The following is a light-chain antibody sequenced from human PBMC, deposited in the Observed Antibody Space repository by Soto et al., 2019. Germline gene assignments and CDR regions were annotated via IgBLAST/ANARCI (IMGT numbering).Light chain of an antibody. Sequence: SYELTQPPSVSVAPGQTARITCGGNNIASKGVHWYQHKPGQAPVLVVYDGRDRPSGIPERFSGSNSGNTATLTISRVEAGDEADYYCQVWDTSSDHPVFGGGTQLTVL. CDR2: DGR. CDR3: QVWDTSSDHPV. V-gene: IGLV3-21*02. J-gene: IGLJ2*01. CDR1: NIASKG.